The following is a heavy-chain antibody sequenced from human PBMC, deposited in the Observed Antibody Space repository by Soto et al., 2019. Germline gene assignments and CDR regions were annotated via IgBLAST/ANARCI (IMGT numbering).Heavy chain of an antibody. D-gene: IGHD3-10*01. CDR2: IKSKTEGGTT. CDR3: TTDQVLLWFGDPLCI. J-gene: IGHJ3*02. V-gene: IGHV3-15*01. Sequence: EVQLVESGGGLVKPGGSLRLSCAASGFTFSNAWMSWVRQATGTGLEWVGRIKSKTEGGTTDSAAPVKGRFTISRDDSKNTLYLQMNSLKTEDTAVYYCTTDQVLLWFGDPLCIGGQGTMVTVSS. CDR1: GFTFSNAW.